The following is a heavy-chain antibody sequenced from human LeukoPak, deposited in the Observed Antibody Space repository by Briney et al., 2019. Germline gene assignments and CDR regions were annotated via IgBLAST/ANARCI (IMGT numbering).Heavy chain of an antibody. CDR1: GGSISSSSYY. D-gene: IGHD6-13*01. CDR3: ARQIIRGQYLVHFDY. J-gene: IGHJ4*02. CDR2: IYYSGNT. V-gene: IGHV4-61*05. Sequence: SETLSLTCTVSGGSISSSSYYWSWIRQPPGKGLEWIGYIYYSGNTNYNPSLRSRVTISVDTSKSQFSLRLNSVTAADTAVYYCARQIIRGQYLVHFDYWGQGTLVTVSS.